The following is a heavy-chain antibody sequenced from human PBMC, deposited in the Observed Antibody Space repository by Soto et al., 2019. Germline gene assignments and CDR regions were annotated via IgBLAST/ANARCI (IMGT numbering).Heavy chain of an antibody. CDR2: ISGSGGST. CDR3: VNVLGHYERTPLAV. V-gene: IGHV3-23*01. CDR1: GFTFSSYA. D-gene: IGHD3-22*01. Sequence: EESLRHSNAASGFTFSSYAMSWVRQAPGKGLEWVSAISGSGGSTYYADSVKGRFTISRDNSKNTLYLQMNSLRAEDTAVYYCVNVLGHYERTPLAVWGQGNLRTVS. J-gene: IGHJ1*01.